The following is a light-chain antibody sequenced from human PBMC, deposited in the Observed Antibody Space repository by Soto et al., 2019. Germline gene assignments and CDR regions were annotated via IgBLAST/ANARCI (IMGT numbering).Light chain of an antibody. Sequence: DIHMTQSPSSVSASVGDIVTITCRASQGISSWLAWYQQKPVKAPKLLIYAASSLQSGVPSRFRGSGSGTDLTITISSMQTEDFATYYCQQANSFPLTFGGGTKVDIK. CDR2: AAS. V-gene: IGKV1-12*01. CDR1: QGISSW. CDR3: QQANSFPLT. J-gene: IGKJ4*01.